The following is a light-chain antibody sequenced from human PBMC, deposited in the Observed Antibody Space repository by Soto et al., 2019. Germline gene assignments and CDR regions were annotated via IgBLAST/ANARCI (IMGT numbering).Light chain of an antibody. J-gene: IGLJ1*01. Sequence: QSVLTQQPSASGTPGQRVTISCSGSSSNIGSNYVYWYQQLPGTAPKLLIYRNNQRPSGVPDRFSGSKSGTSASLAISGLRSEDEADYYCAAWDDSLSGLYVFGTGTKLTVL. CDR2: RNN. CDR3: AAWDDSLSGLYV. CDR1: SSNIGSNY. V-gene: IGLV1-47*01.